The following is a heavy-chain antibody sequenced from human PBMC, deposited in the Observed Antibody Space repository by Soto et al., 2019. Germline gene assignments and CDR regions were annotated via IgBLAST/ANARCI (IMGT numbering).Heavy chain of an antibody. CDR1: GFTFSSYS. V-gene: IGHV3-21*01. Sequence: VQLVESGGGLVKPGRSLRLSCAASGFTFSSYSMNWVRQAPGKGLEWVSSISSSSSYIYYADSVKGRFAISRDNAKNSLYLQMNSLRAEDTAVYYCARDLYSSSARYFDYWGQGTLVTVSS. CDR2: ISSSSSYI. D-gene: IGHD6-6*01. CDR3: ARDLYSSSARYFDY. J-gene: IGHJ4*01.